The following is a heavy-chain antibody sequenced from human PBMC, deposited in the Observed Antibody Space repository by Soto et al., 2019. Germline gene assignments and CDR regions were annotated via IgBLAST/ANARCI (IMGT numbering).Heavy chain of an antibody. CDR2: IYDAGST. D-gene: IGHD7-27*01. CDR1: GDSISNVNYC. V-gene: IGHV4-30-4*01. Sequence: VQLQESGPGLVKPSQTLSLTCTVSGDSISNVNYCWSWIRQPPDKVLAWFGHIYDAGSTYNNPSLMSRVSRSVDTSKNQFSLQLRSVSAADTAVYYCARGPSGDKVDYWGQGTLVTVSS. CDR3: ARGPSGDKVDY. J-gene: IGHJ4*02.